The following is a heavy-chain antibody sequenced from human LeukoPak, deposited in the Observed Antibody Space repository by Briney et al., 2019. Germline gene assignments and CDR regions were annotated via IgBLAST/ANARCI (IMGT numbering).Heavy chain of an antibody. J-gene: IGHJ4*02. V-gene: IGHV3-30*03. CDR2: ISYDGSNK. CDR3: AGKGSGNFDY. CDR1: GFTFSSYG. Sequence: GSLRRSCAASGFTFSSYGMHWVRQAPGKGLEWVAVISYDGSNKYYADSVKGRFTISRDNSKNTLYLQMNSLRAEDTAVYYCAGKGSGNFDYWGQGTLVTVSS. D-gene: IGHD2-15*01.